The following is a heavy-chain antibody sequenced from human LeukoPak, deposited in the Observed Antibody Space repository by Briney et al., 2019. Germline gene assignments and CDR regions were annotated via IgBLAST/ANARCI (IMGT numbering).Heavy chain of an antibody. V-gene: IGHV4-59*01. D-gene: IGHD3-10*01. CDR1: GGSISSYY. CDR2: IYYSGST. CDR3: ARSYYYGSGSYYNY. Sequence: SETLPLTCIVSGGSISSYYWSWIRQPPGKGLEWIGYIYYSGSTNYNPSLKSRVTISVDTSKNQFSLRLRSVTAADTAVYYCARSYYYGSGSYYNYWGQGTLVTVSS. J-gene: IGHJ4*02.